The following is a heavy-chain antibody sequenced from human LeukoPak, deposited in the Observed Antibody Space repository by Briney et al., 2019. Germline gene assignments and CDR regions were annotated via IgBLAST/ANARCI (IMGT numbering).Heavy chain of an antibody. J-gene: IGHJ4*02. CDR1: GGTFSSYA. V-gene: IGHV1-69*13. CDR3: ASKHDYGGNSGADY. Sequence: SVKVSCKASGGTFSSYAISWVRQAPGQGLEWMGGIIPIFGTANFAQKFQGRVTITADESTSTAYMELSSLRSEDTAVYYCASKHDYGGNSGADYWGQGTLVTVSS. CDR2: IIPIFGTA. D-gene: IGHD4-23*01.